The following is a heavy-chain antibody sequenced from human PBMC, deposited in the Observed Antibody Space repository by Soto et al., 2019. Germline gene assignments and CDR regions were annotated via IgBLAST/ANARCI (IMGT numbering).Heavy chain of an antibody. Sequence: GASVKVSCKASGGTFSSYAISWVRQAPGQGLEWMGGIIPIFGTANYAQKFQGRVTITADKSTSTAYMELSSLRSEDTAVYYCAGGGGGDYYGSGSLLYNWFDPWGQGTLVTVSS. CDR2: IIPIFGTA. D-gene: IGHD3-10*01. J-gene: IGHJ5*02. CDR3: AGGGGGDYYGSGSLLYNWFDP. V-gene: IGHV1-69*06. CDR1: GGTFSSYA.